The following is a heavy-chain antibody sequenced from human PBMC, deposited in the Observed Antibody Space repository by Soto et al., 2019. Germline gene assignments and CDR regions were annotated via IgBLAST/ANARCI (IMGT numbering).Heavy chain of an antibody. CDR2: ISGFGDST. Sequence: VGSLRLSCAASVFSFSSYGMSWVRQAPGKGLEWVSGISGFGDSTYYADSVKGRFTISRDNSENTLYLQMNSLRAEDTAVYFCAKDAVVVVPAVIRNWFDPWGQGTQVTVSS. J-gene: IGHJ5*02. V-gene: IGHV3-23*01. D-gene: IGHD2-2*01. CDR1: VFSFSSYG. CDR3: AKDAVVVVPAVIRNWFDP.